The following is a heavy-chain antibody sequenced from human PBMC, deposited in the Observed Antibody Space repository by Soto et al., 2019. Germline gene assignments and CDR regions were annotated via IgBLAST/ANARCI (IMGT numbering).Heavy chain of an antibody. D-gene: IGHD3-10*01. Sequence: QVQLQESGPGLVKPSGTLFLTCSVTGASVSTYSWSWIRQSPGKGLEWIGYIHYSGGTNYTPSLRSRVTISVDTSKNQLSLNLTSLTAADTAVYYCARGGTSGSAVFNWFDPWGQGTLVTVSS. CDR2: IHYSGGT. CDR3: ARGGTSGSAVFNWFDP. V-gene: IGHV4-59*02. CDR1: GASVSTYS. J-gene: IGHJ5*02.